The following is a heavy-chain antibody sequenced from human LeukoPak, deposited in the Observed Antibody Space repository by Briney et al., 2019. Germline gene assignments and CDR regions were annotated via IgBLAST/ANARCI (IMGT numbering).Heavy chain of an antibody. D-gene: IGHD3-10*01. J-gene: IGHJ4*02. CDR3: ARDDLLWFGEFSPDY. V-gene: IGHV3-33*01. Sequence: GGSLRLSCAASGFTFSSYGMHWVRQAPGKGLEWVAVIWYDGSNKYYADSVKGRFTISRDNSKNTVYLQMNSLRAEDTAVYYCARDDLLWFGEFSPDYWGQGTLVTVSS. CDR2: IWYDGSNK. CDR1: GFTFSSYG.